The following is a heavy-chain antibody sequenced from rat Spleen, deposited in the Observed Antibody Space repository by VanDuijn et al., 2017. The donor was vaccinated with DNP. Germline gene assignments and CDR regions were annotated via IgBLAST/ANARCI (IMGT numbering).Heavy chain of an antibody. V-gene: IGHV3-3*01. CDR3: AAYYDGTYYYFDY. J-gene: IGHJ2*01. D-gene: IGHD1-12*02. CDR2: INNAGST. CDR1: GFSITSSYT. Sequence: EVQLQESGPGLVKPSHSLSLTCSVTGFSITSSYTWNWIRKFPGNKLEWMGYINNAGSTNYNPSLKSRISITRDTSKNQFFLQVNSVTTEDTATYYCAAYYDGTYYYFDYWGQGVMVTVSS.